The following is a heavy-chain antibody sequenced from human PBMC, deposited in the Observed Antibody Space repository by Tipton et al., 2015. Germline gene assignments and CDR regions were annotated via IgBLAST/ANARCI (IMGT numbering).Heavy chain of an antibody. V-gene: IGHV4-39*02. J-gene: IGHJ3*02. Sequence: GLVKPSETLSLSCSVSHDSTISRMYYWGWIRQPPGKGLEWIGGVYYSGSTYSNPALESRLIISVDTSKNLFSLRLTSVSAADTAVYYCARLDYGDYGAFDIWGQGTMVTVSS. CDR1: HDSTISRMYY. CDR2: VYYSGST. D-gene: IGHD4-17*01. CDR3: ARLDYGDYGAFDI.